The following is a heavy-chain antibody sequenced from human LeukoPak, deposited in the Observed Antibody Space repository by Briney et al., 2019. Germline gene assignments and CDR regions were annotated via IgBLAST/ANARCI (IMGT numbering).Heavy chain of an antibody. D-gene: IGHD5-24*01. V-gene: IGHV1-69*13. CDR3: AREGAMATILFDY. Sequence: ASVKVSCKASGGTFSSYAISWVRQAPGQGLEWMGGIIPIFGTANYAQKFQGRVTITADESTSTAYMELSSLRSEDTAVYYCAREGAMATILFDYWGQGTLVTVSS. CDR2: IIPIFGTA. CDR1: GGTFSSYA. J-gene: IGHJ4*02.